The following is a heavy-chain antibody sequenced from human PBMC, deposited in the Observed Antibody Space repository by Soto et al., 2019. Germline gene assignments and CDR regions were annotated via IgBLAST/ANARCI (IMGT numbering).Heavy chain of an antibody. V-gene: IGHV3-72*01. CDR2: TRNKANSYTT. CDR1: GFTFSDHY. J-gene: IGHJ4*02. D-gene: IGHD3-22*01. Sequence: AGGSLRLSCAASGFTFSDHYMDWVRQAPGKGLEWVGRTRNKANSYTTEYAASVKGRFTISRDDSKNSLYLQMNSLKTEDTAVYYCARRGYDSSGYGLVYWGQGTLVTVSS. CDR3: ARRGYDSSGYGLVY.